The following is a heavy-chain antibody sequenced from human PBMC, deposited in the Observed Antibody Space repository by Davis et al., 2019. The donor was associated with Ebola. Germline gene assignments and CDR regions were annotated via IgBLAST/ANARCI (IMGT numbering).Heavy chain of an antibody. CDR1: GYTFTDYY. J-gene: IGHJ3*02. CDR3: ARDHPGPQTLDI. Sequence: ASVKVSCKTSGYTFTDYYIHWMRQAPGQGLEWMGWSHPNRAATKYAQKFQGRVTMTRDRSISTAYMELSSLTHDDTAVYYCARDHPGPQTLDIWGQGTVITVSS. CDR2: SHPNRAAT. D-gene: IGHD4-23*01. V-gene: IGHV1-2*02.